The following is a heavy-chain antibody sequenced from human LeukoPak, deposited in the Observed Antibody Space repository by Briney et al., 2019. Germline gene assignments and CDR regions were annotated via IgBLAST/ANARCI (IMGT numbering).Heavy chain of an antibody. V-gene: IGHV3-7*01. CDR3: AQTGGSQNY. D-gene: IGHD1-26*01. CDR1: GFTFSSYW. CDR2: IKQDGSEK. J-gene: IGHJ4*02. Sequence: PGGSLRLSCAASGFTFSSYWMSWVRQAPGEGPEWVANIKQDGSEKYYVDSVKGRFTISRDNAKNSLYLQMNSLRAEDTAVYYCAQTGGSQNYWGQGTLVTVSS.